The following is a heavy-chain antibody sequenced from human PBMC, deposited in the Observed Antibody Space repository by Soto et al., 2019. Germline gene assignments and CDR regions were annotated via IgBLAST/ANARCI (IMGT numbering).Heavy chain of an antibody. CDR1: GFAFSTYA. CDR3: AKDRLPTSGQRFYFDS. D-gene: IGHD2-15*01. Sequence: DVNLLQSGGGSAQPGGSLRLSCATSGFAFSTYAMTWVRQVPGRGLEWVSTILPDETGFYTVSVKGRFTISRDNFRGILYLQMNDLWVKDAAIYFCAKDRLPTSGQRFYFDSWGQGSLVTVSS. J-gene: IGHJ4*02. V-gene: IGHV3-23*01. CDR2: ILPDETG.